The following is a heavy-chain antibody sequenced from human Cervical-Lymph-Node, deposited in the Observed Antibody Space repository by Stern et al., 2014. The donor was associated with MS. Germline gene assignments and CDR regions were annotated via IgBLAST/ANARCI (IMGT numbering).Heavy chain of an antibody. CDR2: VSFNSGTI. D-gene: IGHD6-13*01. Sequence: VQLVQSGGGLVQPGRSLRLSCAASGFTFDDYAIHWVRQAPGKGLAWVSGVSFNSGTIHYAGSVKGRFTISRDNAKNSLYLEMNSLRADDTALYYCAKGAGIAAAGYYFDSWGQGTLVTVSS. J-gene: IGHJ4*02. CDR3: AKGAGIAAAGYYFDS. CDR1: GFTFDDYA. V-gene: IGHV3-9*01.